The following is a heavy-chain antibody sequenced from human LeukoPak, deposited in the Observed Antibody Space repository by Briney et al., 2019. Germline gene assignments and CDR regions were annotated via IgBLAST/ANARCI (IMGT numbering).Heavy chain of an antibody. J-gene: IGHJ4*02. CDR3: ARAFSTTAFDY. CDR1: GFTLSSYA. V-gene: IGHV3-23*01. CDR2: ISVSGNT. D-gene: IGHD4-17*01. Sequence: GGSLRLSCAASGFTLSSYAMSWVRQGPGKGLEWVSAISVSGNTYHADSVKGRFTISRDNSKNTLFLQMNILRAEDTAVYYCARAFSTTAFDYWGQGTLVTVSS.